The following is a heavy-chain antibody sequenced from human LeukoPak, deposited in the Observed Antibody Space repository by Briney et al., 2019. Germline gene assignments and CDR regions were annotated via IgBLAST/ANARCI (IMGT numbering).Heavy chain of an antibody. CDR1: GYSISSSNW. CDR2: IYYSGST. V-gene: IGHV4-28*01. CDR3: ARLYCSSTSCFVDY. D-gene: IGHD2-2*01. Sequence: SETLSLTCAVSGYSISSSNWWGWIRQPPGKGLEWIGYIYYSGSTYYNPSLKSRVTMSVDTSKNQFSLTLSSVTAVDTAVYYCARLYCSSTSCFVDYWGQGTLVTVSS. J-gene: IGHJ4*02.